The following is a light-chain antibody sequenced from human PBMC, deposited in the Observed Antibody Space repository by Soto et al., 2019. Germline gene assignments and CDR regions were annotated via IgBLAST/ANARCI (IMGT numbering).Light chain of an antibody. CDR3: QQRTNWPPLT. CDR2: AAS. Sequence: DIQMTQSPSSLSASVGDRVTITCRPSQGIRTDLGWYQQKPGKAPKRLIYAASRLQSGVPSRFSGSGSGTEFTLTISSLEPEDFAVYYCQQRTNWPPLTFGGGTKLEIK. V-gene: IGKV1-17*01. CDR1: QGIRTD. J-gene: IGKJ4*01.